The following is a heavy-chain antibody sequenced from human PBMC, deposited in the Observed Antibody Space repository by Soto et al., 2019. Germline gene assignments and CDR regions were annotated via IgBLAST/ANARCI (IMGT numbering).Heavy chain of an antibody. CDR2: IIPICVAA. V-gene: IGHV1-69*12. CDR3: ARGPVSEQIDY. CDR1: GGTFSSYA. Sequence: QVQLVQSGAEVKKPGSSVKVSCKASGGTFSSYAISWVRQAPGQGLEWKGGIIPICVAANYEQKFQGRGTITGVESTSTAYVEMISLRSEDTAVYYCARGPVSEQIDYWGQGTLVTVSS. J-gene: IGHJ4*02.